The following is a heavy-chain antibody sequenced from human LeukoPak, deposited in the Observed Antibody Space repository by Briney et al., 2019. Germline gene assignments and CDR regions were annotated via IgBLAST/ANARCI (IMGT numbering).Heavy chain of an antibody. CDR1: GVSQSKYL. D-gene: IGHD2-2*02. CDR3: ATAPILRGEGGEHYKYGMRV. J-gene: IGHJ6*02. Sequence: SETLPHTCSVSGVSQSKYLWRWLRQSPGKGLEWIGYIYNSGTTKYNPSLQSRVSISVDTSKNQFYLKLSFVTAADTAVYYCATAPILRGEGGEHYKYGMRVWRQGTTVIVSS. CDR2: IYNSGTT. V-gene: IGHV4-59*08.